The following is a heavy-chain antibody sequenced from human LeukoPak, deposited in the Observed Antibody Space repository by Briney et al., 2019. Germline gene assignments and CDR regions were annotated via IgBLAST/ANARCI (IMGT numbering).Heavy chain of an antibody. V-gene: IGHV4-59*01. J-gene: IGHJ4*02. CDR2: IYYSGST. CDR1: GGFISSYY. CDR3: ARGVACDY. D-gene: IGHD3-3*01. Sequence: SETLSLTCTVSGGFISSYYWSWIREPPGRGLEWIGYIYYSGSTNYNPSLKSRVTISVDTSKNQFSLKLSSVAAADTAVYYCARGVACDYWGQGTLVTVSS.